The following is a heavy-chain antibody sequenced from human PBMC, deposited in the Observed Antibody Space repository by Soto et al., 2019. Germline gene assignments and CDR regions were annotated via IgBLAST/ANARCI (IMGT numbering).Heavy chain of an antibody. D-gene: IGHD6-13*01. V-gene: IGHV4-31*03. CDR1: GGSISSGGYY. Sequence: TLSLTCTVSGGSISSGGYYWSWIRQHPGKGLEWIGYIYYSGSTYYNPSLKSRVTISVDTSKNQFSLKLSSVTAADTAVYYCARAYSSSWYLDYWGQGTLVTVSS. CDR2: IYYSGST. CDR3: ARAYSSSWYLDY. J-gene: IGHJ4*02.